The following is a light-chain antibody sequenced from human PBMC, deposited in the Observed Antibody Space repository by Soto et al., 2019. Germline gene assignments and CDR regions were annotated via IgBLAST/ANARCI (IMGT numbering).Light chain of an antibody. Sequence: EIVLTQSPGTLSLSPGERATLSCRASQSISSSYLAWYQQKPGQAPRLLIFAASTRATGIPDRFSGSASGTDFTLTISRLEPEDLAVYYCQQYGSLWTFGQGTK. CDR1: QSISSSY. CDR3: QQYGSLWT. V-gene: IGKV3-20*01. CDR2: AAS. J-gene: IGKJ1*01.